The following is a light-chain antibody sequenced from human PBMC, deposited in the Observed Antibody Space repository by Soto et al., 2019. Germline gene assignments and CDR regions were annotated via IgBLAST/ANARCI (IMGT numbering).Light chain of an antibody. V-gene: IGKV1-5*03. J-gene: IGKJ1*01. CDR3: QQYNSYSRT. CDR1: QIISSW. CDR2: KAS. Sequence: DIQMTQSPSTLSASVGDRVTITCRASQIISSWLAWYQQKPGKAPKLLIYKASTLKSGVPSRFSGSGSGTEFTLTISSLQPDDFATYYCQQYNSYSRTFGQGTKVDI.